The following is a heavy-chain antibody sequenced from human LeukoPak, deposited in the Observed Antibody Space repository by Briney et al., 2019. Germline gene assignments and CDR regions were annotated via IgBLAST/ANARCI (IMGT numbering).Heavy chain of an antibody. CDR2: INVNSGAA. CDR3: ARERGTTFDY. Sequence: ASVKVSCKASGFTFTGYYMHWVRQAPGQGLEWMALINVNSGAANSAQKFQGRVTVTRDTSISTAYMELSSLRSDDTAMYYCARERGTTFDYWGQGTLVTASS. CDR1: GFTFTGYY. V-gene: IGHV1-2*02. J-gene: IGHJ4*02. D-gene: IGHD1-14*01.